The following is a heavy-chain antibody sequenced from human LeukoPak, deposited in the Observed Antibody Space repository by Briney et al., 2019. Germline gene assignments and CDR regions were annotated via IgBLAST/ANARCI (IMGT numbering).Heavy chain of an antibody. V-gene: IGHV4-34*01. Sequence: SETLSLTCAVYGGSFSGYYWSWIRQPPGKGLEWIGEINHSGSTNYNPSLKSRVTISVDRSKNQFSLKLSSVTAADTAVYYCAREGIDCSSTSCYSHLYYDYWGQGTLVTASS. J-gene: IGHJ4*02. CDR2: INHSGST. CDR1: GGSFSGYY. D-gene: IGHD2-2*01. CDR3: AREGIDCSSTSCYSHLYYDY.